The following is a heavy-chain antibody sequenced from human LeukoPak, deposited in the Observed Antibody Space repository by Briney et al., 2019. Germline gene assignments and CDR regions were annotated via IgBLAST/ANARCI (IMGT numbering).Heavy chain of an antibody. CDR3: ARDHPGIPPRFDY. V-gene: IGHV3-21*01. Sequence: PGGSLRPSCAASGFTFSSYSMNWVRQAPGKGLEWVSSISSSSSYIYYADSVKGRFTISRDNAKNSLYLQMNSLRAEDTAVYYCARDHPGIPPRFDYWGQGTLVTVSS. CDR1: GFTFSSYS. D-gene: IGHD6-13*01. J-gene: IGHJ4*02. CDR2: ISSSSSYI.